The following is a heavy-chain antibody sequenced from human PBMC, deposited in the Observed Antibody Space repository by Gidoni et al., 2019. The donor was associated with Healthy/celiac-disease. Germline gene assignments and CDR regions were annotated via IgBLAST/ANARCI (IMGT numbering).Heavy chain of an antibody. Sequence: DVQLAQSGAEVKKPGQSPPISCKGSGYRFTSYWIGSVGQMPGKGLEWMGIIYPGDSDTRYSPSFQGQVTISADKSISTAYLQWSSLKASDTAMYYCARRSGSYWAYWGQGTLVTVSS. J-gene: IGHJ4*02. CDR3: ARRSGSYWAY. V-gene: IGHV5-51*03. D-gene: IGHD3-10*01. CDR1: GYRFTSYW. CDR2: IYPGDSDT.